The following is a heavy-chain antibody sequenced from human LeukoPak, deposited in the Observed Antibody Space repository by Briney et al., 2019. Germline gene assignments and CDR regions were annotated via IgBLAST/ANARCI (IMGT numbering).Heavy chain of an antibody. CDR1: GGSFSGYY. CDR2: INHSGST. Sequence: SETLSLTCAVYGGSFSGYYWSWIRQSPGKGLEWIGEINHSGSTNYNPSLKSRVTISVDTSKNQFSLKLSSVTAADTAVYYCARDIIGAAAGNVDYWGQGTLVTVSS. D-gene: IGHD6-13*01. CDR3: ARDIIGAAAGNVDY. J-gene: IGHJ4*02. V-gene: IGHV4-34*01.